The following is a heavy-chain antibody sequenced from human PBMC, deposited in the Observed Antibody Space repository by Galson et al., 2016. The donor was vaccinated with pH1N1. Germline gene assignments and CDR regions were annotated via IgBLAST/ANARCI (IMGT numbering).Heavy chain of an antibody. CDR3: AKVVRGSSWPSFDY. V-gene: IGHV3-30*18. CDR2: ISYDGSNK. CDR1: GFTFQKYG. D-gene: IGHD6-13*01. Sequence: SLRLSCATSGFTFQKYGIHWVLQASGKGLEWVAVISYDGSNKYYADSVKGRFTISRDDSKNMLYLQMNSLRAEDTAVYYCAKVVRGSSWPSFDYWGQGTLVTVSS. J-gene: IGHJ4*02.